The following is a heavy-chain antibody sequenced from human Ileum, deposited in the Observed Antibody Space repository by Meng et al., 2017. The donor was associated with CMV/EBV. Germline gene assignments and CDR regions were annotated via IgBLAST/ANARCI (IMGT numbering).Heavy chain of an antibody. CDR3: ASGAGVGDSSSGLADY. V-gene: IGHV1-2*02. CDR2: INPNSGGT. J-gene: IGHJ4*02. Sequence: ASVKVSCKASGYTFTGYYMHWVRQAPGQGLEWMGWINPNSGGTNYAQKFQGRVTMTRDTSISTAYMELNRLRSDDTAVYYCASGAGVGDSSSGLADYWGQGTLVTVSS. CDR1: GYTFTGYY. D-gene: IGHD6-6*01.